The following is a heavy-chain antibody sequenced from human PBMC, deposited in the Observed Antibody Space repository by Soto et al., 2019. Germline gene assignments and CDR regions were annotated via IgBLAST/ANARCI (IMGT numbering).Heavy chain of an antibody. CDR1: GYTFTSYA. V-gene: IGHV1-3*01. D-gene: IGHD3-9*01. CDR2: INAGNGNT. CDR3: ARDLEMYYYILNGYSPSYYYYMDV. Sequence: ASVKVSSKASGYTFTSYAMHWVRQAPGQRLEWMGWINAGNGNTKYSQKFQGRVTITRDTSASTAYMELSSLRSEDTAVYYCARDLEMYYYILNGYSPSYYYYMDVWGKGTTVTVSS. J-gene: IGHJ6*03.